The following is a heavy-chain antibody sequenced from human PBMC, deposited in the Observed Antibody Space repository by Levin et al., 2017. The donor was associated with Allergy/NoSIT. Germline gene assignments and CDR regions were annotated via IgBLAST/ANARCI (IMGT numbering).Heavy chain of an antibody. Sequence: SETLSLTCTVSGGSIRSGDHYWSWIRQSPGTGLEWIGYIYYDGSTHYNPSLRSRVTISVDTSKSQFSLKLSSVTAADTAVYYCAKNYIQLWAFDYWGQGTLVTVSS. CDR2: IYYDGST. V-gene: IGHV4-30-4*01. CDR1: GGSIRSGDHY. D-gene: IGHD1-1*01. CDR3: AKNYIQLWAFDY. J-gene: IGHJ4*02.